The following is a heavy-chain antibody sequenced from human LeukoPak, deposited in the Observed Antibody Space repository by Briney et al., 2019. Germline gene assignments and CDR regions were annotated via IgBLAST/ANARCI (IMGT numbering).Heavy chain of an antibody. CDR2: INPNSGGT. CDR1: GYTFTGYY. CDR3: ARGDRGYYYMDV. Sequence: ASVKVSCKASGYTFTGYYMHWVRQAPGQGLEWLGWINPNSGGTNYAQKFPGRVTMTRDTSISTAYMELSRLRSDDTAVYYCARGDRGYYYMDVWGKGTTVTVSS. J-gene: IGHJ6*03. V-gene: IGHV1-2*02. D-gene: IGHD1-14*01.